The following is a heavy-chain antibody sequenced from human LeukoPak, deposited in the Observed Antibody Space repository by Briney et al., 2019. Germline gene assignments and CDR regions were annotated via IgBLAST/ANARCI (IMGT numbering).Heavy chain of an antibody. CDR3: AKAYCGGDCYSPLYYYYYGMDV. CDR2: ISWNSGSI. J-gene: IGHJ6*02. D-gene: IGHD2-21*02. CDR1: GFTFDDYA. V-gene: IGHV3-9*01. Sequence: SGRSLRLSCAASGFTFDDYAMHWDRQAPGKGLEWVSGISWNSGSIGYADSVKGRFTISRDNAKNSLYLQVNSLRAEDTALYYCAKAYCGGDCYSPLYYYYYGMDVWGQGTTVTVSS.